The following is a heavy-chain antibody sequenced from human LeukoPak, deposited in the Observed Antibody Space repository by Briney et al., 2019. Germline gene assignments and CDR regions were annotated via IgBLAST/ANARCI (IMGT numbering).Heavy chain of an antibody. Sequence: SETLSLTCTVSGGSISSYYWSWIRQPPGKGLEWIGYIYYSGSTNYNPSLKSRVTMSVDMSKNQFSLKLSSMIAADTAVYYCARVSSSWYQDWYFDLWGRGTLVTVPS. J-gene: IGHJ2*01. CDR2: IYYSGST. V-gene: IGHV4-59*12. D-gene: IGHD6-13*01. CDR3: ARVSSSWYQDWYFDL. CDR1: GGSISSYY.